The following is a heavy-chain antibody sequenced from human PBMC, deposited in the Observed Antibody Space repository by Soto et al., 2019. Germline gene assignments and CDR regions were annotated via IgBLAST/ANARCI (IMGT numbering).Heavy chain of an antibody. J-gene: IGHJ4*02. CDR2: ISGSGGST. CDR3: AKDGAMIVVVSTTIDY. D-gene: IGHD3-22*01. V-gene: IGHV3-23*01. CDR1: GFTFSTYA. Sequence: EVQLLESGGGLVQPGGSLRLSCAASGFTFSTYALSWVRQAPGKALDWVSVISGSGGSTDYAGSVKGRFTISRDNSKNTLYLQMNSLRAEDTAVYYCAKDGAMIVVVSTTIDYWGQGTLVTVSS.